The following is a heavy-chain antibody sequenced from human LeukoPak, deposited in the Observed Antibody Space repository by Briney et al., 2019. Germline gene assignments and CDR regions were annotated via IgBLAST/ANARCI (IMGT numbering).Heavy chain of an antibody. CDR3: AREGYYGSGTYYP. D-gene: IGHD3-10*01. CDR1: GGSISNGDHY. Sequence: PSESLSLTCTVSGGSISNGDHYWSWIRQHPGKGLEWIGHIYYSGSTYYNPSLKSRGIISVETSKNQFSLKLSSVTTADTAVYYCAREGYYGSGTYYPWGQGTLVTVSS. J-gene: IGHJ5*02. CDR2: IYYSGST. V-gene: IGHV4-31*03.